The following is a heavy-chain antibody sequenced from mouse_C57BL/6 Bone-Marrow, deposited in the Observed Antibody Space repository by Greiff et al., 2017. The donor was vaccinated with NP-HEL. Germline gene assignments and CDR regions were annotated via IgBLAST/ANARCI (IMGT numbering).Heavy chain of an antibody. CDR1: GYTFTSYW. Sequence: VQLQQPGAELVRPGTSVKLSCKASGYTFTSYWMHWVKQRPGQGLEWIGVIDPSDSYTNSNQKFKGKATLTVDTSSSTAYMQLSSLTSEDSAVYYCARVTTVVDGFAYWGQGTLVTVSA. CDR2: IDPSDSYT. V-gene: IGHV1-59*01. CDR3: ARVTTVVDGFAY. D-gene: IGHD1-1*01. J-gene: IGHJ3*01.